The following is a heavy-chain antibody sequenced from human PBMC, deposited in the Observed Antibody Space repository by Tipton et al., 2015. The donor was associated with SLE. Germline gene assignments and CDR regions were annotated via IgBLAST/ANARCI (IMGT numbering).Heavy chain of an antibody. CDR1: GGSITSSDSS. CDR3: ARVGDYYNSGSRVFDH. V-gene: IGHV4-39*07. Sequence: LRLSCSVSGGSITSSDSSWGWIRQPPGEGLESIGSIYYSGSPSYNPSLRSRVTISVDTSNNQFSLRLTSVTAADTAVYFCARVGDYYNSGSRVFDHWGQGILVTVSS. CDR2: IYYSGSP. D-gene: IGHD3-10*01. J-gene: IGHJ4*02.